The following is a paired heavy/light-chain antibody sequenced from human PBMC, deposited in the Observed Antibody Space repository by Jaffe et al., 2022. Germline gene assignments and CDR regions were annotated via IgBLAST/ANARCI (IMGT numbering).Heavy chain of an antibody. D-gene: IGHD3-3*01. CDR3: AKRAGNPTIFGVVLRREGAFDI. CDR2: ISGSGGST. J-gene: IGHJ3*02. V-gene: IGHV3-23*01. CDR1: GFTFSSYA. Sequence: EVQLLESGGGLVQPGGSLRLSCAASGFTFSSYAMSWVRQAPGKGLEWVSAISGSGGSTYYADSVKGRFTISRDNSKNTLYLQMNSLRAEDTAVYYCAKRAGNPTIFGVVLRREGAFDIWGQGTMVTVSS.
Light chain of an antibody. J-gene: IGKJ3*01. CDR2: DAS. CDR3: QQYGSSPGIT. Sequence: EIVLTQSPATLSLSPGERATLSCGASQSVSSSYLAWYQQKPGLAPRLLIYDASSRATGIPDRFSGSGSGTDFTLTISRLEPEDFAVYYCQQYGSSPGITFGPGTKVDIK. CDR1: QSVSSSY. V-gene: IGKV3D-20*01.